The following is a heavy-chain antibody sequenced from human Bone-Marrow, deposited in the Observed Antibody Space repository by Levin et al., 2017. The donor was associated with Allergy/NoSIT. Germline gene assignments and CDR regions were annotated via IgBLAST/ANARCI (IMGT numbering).Heavy chain of an antibody. CDR1: GFTFSDYY. CDR2: ISSSGSTI. V-gene: IGHV3-11*01. D-gene: IGHD2-2*01. J-gene: IGHJ5*02. Sequence: LSLTCAASGFTFSDYYMSWIRQAPGKGLEWVSYISSSGSTIYYADSVKGRFTISRDNAKNSLYLQMNSLRAEDTAVYYCARDGDIVVVPAASRGYWFDPWGQGTLVTVSS. CDR3: ARDGDIVVVPAASRGYWFDP.